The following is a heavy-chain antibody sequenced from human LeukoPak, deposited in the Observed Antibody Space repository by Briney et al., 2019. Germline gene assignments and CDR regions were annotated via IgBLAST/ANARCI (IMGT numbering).Heavy chain of an antibody. D-gene: IGHD1-26*01. CDR3: ARGWWRGRRKHIVGATEWFDP. J-gene: IGHJ5*01. CDR1: GFTFSSYG. V-gene: IGHV3-33*01. CDR2: IWYDGSNK. Sequence: GGSLRLSCAASGFTFSSYGMHWVRQAPGKGLEWVAVIWYDGSNKYYADSVKGRFTISRDNSKNTLYLQMNSLRAEDTAVYYCARGWWRGRRKHIVGATEWFDPWGQGTLVIVSS.